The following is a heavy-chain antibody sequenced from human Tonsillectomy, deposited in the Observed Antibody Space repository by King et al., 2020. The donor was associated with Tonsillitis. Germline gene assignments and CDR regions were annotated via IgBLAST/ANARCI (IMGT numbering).Heavy chain of an antibody. V-gene: IGHV3-53*04. Sequence: VQLVESGGGLVQPGGSLRLSCAASGFTVSSNYMSWVRQAPGKGLEWVSVIYSGGSTYYADSVKGRFTISRHNSKNTLYLQMNGLRAEDTAVYYCARGGYYYDSSGYYQDAFDIWGQGTMVTVSS. CDR2: IYSGGST. CDR1: GFTVSSNY. CDR3: ARGGYYYDSSGYYQDAFDI. D-gene: IGHD3-22*01. J-gene: IGHJ3*02.